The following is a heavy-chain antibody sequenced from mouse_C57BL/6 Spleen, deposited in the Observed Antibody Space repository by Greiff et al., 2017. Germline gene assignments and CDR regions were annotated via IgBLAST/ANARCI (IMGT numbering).Heavy chain of an antibody. D-gene: IGHD4-1*01. CDR2: IYPGDGDT. V-gene: IGHV1-82*01. J-gene: IGHJ2*01. CDR1: GYAFSSSW. CDR3: ARGENWDPYYFDY. Sequence: VQLQQSGPELVKPGASVKISCKASGYAFSSSWMNWVKQRPGKGLEWIGRIYPGDGDTNYNGKFKGKATLTADKSSSTAYMPLSSLTSEDSAVYFCARGENWDPYYFDYWGQGTTLTVSS.